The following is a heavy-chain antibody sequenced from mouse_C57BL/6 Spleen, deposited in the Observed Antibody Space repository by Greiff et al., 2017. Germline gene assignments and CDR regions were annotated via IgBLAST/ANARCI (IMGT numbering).Heavy chain of an antibody. CDR2: IRSKSNNYAT. Sequence: EVHLVESGGGLVQPKGSLKLSCAASGFSFNTYAMNWVRQAPGKGLEWVARIRSKSNNYATYYADSVKDRFTISRDDSESMLYLQMNNLKTEDTAMYYCVRQDDYDGLAYWGQGTLVTVSA. CDR1: GFSFNTYA. CDR3: VRQDDYDGLAY. D-gene: IGHD2-4*01. J-gene: IGHJ3*01. V-gene: IGHV10-1*01.